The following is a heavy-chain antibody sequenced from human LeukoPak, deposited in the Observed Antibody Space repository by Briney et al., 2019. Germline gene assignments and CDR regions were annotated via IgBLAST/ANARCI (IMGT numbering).Heavy chain of an antibody. D-gene: IGHD6-19*01. CDR3: VRDNSGWYRPALGRETAYYYYYYMDV. CDR2: IKQDGSEK. J-gene: IGHJ6*03. Sequence: GGSLRLSCTVSGFTVSSNSMSWVRQAPGKGLEWVANIKQDGSEKYYVDSVKGRFTISRDNAKNSLYLQMNSLRTEDTAVYYCVRDNSGWYRPALGRETAYYYYYYMDVWGKGTTVTVSS. V-gene: IGHV3-7*01. CDR1: GFTVSSNS.